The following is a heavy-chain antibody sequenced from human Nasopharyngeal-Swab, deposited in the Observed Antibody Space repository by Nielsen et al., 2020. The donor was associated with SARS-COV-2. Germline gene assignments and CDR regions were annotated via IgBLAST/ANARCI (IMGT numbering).Heavy chain of an antibody. D-gene: IGHD3-22*01. CDR2: IYYSGST. V-gene: IGHV4-61*07. CDR3: ARLRNYDSSGYSTYYFDY. Sequence: WIRQPPGKGLEWIGYIYYSGSTNYNPSLKSRVTISVDMSKNQFSLKLSSVTAADTAVYYCARLRNYDSSGYSTYYFDYWGQGTLVTVSS. J-gene: IGHJ4*02.